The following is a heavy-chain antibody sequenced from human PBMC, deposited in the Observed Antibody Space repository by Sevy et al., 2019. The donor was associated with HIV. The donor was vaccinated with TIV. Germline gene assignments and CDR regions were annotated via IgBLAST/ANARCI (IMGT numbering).Heavy chain of an antibody. CDR1: GGSISSGDYY. CDR3: ARGDIVVVVAAVGAFDI. Sequence: SETLSLTCTVSGGSISSGDYYWSWIRQPPGKGLEWIGYIYYRGSTYYNPSLKSRVTISVDTSKNQFSLKLSSVTAADTAVYYGARGDIVVVVAAVGAFDIWGQGTMVTVSS. V-gene: IGHV4-30-4*01. CDR2: IYYRGST. J-gene: IGHJ3*02. D-gene: IGHD2-15*01.